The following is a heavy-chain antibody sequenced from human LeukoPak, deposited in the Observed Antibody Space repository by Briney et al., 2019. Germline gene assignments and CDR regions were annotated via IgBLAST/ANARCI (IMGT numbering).Heavy chain of an antibody. CDR3: AKSGYSYGYTIAFDI. D-gene: IGHD5-18*01. Sequence: GGSLRLSCAASGFTFSSYGMSWVRQAPGKGLEWVSAISGSGGSTYYADSVRGRFTISRDNSKNTLYLQMNSLRAEDTAVYYCAKSGYSYGYTIAFDIWGQGTMVTVSS. CDR1: GFTFSSYG. CDR2: ISGSGGST. V-gene: IGHV3-23*01. J-gene: IGHJ3*02.